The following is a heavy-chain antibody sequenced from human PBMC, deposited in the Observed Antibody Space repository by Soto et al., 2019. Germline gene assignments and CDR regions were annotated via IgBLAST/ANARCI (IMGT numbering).Heavy chain of an antibody. CDR3: XXXXXXXXXXGVPQSGYYYYGMDV. CDR2: IIPIFGTA. V-gene: IGHV1-69*01. Sequence: QVQLVQSGAEVKKPGSSVKVSCKASGGTFSSYAISWVRQAPGQGLEWMGGIIPIFGTANYAQKFQGRVTITXDEXTSTAYMELSSLXXXDTAXXXXXXXXXXXXXXGVPQSGYYYYGMDVWGQGXXVTVSS. J-gene: IGHJ6*02. D-gene: IGHD3-10*01. CDR1: GGTFSSYA.